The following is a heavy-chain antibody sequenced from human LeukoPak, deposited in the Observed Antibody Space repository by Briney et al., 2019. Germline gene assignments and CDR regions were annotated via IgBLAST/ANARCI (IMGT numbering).Heavy chain of an antibody. Sequence: ASVKVSCKASGYTLTDYYMHWVRQAPGQGLGWMGWINPNSGGTNYAQKFQGRVTMTRDTSISTAHMELSRLRSDDTAVYYCAREGVVGATIGSDYWGQGTLVTVSS. CDR3: AREGVVGATIGSDY. V-gene: IGHV1-2*02. D-gene: IGHD1-26*01. CDR1: GYTLTDYY. CDR2: INPNSGGT. J-gene: IGHJ4*02.